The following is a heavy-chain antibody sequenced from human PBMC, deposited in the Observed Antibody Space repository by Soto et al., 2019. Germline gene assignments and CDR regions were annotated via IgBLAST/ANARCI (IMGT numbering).Heavy chain of an antibody. Sequence: ESGGGVVQPGRSLRLSCAASGFTFSSYAMHWVRQAPGKGLEWVAVISYDGSNKYYADSVKGRFTISRDNSKNTLYLQMNSLRAEDTAVYYCARGPNSGYCSGGSCYYYYGMDVWGQGTTVTVSS. V-gene: IGHV3-30-3*01. D-gene: IGHD2-15*01. CDR1: GFTFSSYA. CDR3: ARGPNSGYCSGGSCYYYYGMDV. CDR2: ISYDGSNK. J-gene: IGHJ6*02.